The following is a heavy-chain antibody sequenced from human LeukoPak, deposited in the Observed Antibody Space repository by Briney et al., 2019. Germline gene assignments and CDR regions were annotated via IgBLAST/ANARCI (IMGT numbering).Heavy chain of an antibody. Sequence: ASVKVSCKASGYTFTGYYMHWVRQAPGQGLEWMGWINPNSGGTNYAQKFQGRVTMTRDTSISTAYMELSRLRAEDSAVYYCAKDWAGSDRRYYFDYWGQGTLVTVSS. V-gene: IGHV1-2*02. D-gene: IGHD3-22*01. CDR1: GYTFTGYY. CDR2: INPNSGGT. J-gene: IGHJ4*02. CDR3: AKDWAGSDRRYYFDY.